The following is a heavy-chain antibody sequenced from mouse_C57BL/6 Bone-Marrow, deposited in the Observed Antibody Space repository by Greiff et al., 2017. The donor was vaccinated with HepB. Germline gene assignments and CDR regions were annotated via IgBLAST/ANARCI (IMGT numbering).Heavy chain of an antibody. CDR2: IDPSDSYT. CDR1: GYTFTSYW. Sequence: VQLQQPGAELVRPGTSVKLSCKASGYTFTSYWMHWVKQRPGQGLEWIGVIDPSDSYTNYNQKFKGKATLTVDTSSSTAYMQLSSLTSEDSAVYYCARSANWEGWFAYWGQGTLVTVSA. CDR3: ARSANWEGWFAY. V-gene: IGHV1-59*01. J-gene: IGHJ3*01. D-gene: IGHD4-1*02.